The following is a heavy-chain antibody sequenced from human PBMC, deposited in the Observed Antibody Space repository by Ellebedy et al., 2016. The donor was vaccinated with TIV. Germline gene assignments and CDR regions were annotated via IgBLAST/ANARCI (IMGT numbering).Heavy chain of an antibody. CDR2: ISSSSSYI. CDR1: GFTFSSYS. Sequence: GESLKISXAASGFTFSSYSMNWVHQAPGKGLEWVSSISSSSSYIYYADSVKGRFTISRDNSKNTLYLQMNSLRAEDTAVYYCANIGGSSSWVYYFDYWGQGTLVTVSS. J-gene: IGHJ4*02. CDR3: ANIGGSSSWVYYFDY. D-gene: IGHD6-13*01. V-gene: IGHV3-21*04.